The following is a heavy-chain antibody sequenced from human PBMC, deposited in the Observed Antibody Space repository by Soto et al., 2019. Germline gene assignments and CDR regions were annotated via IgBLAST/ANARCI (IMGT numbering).Heavy chain of an antibody. CDR3: AKSQQWGLPLSGGIDV. CDR2: VVGGGGST. V-gene: IGHV3-23*01. Sequence: EVQLLESGGGLVQPGESLRLSCGASGFTFSTYAMSWVRQAPGKGLEWVSAVVGGGGSTYYTDSVKGRFTISRDNSKNTLYLHMSSLRVEDTAVYYCAKSQQWGLPLSGGIDVW. D-gene: IGHD1-26*01. CDR1: GFTFSTYA. J-gene: IGHJ6*01.